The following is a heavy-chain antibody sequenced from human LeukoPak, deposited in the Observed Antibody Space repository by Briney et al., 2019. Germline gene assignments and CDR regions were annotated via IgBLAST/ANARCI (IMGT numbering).Heavy chain of an antibody. CDR2: IWYDGSNK. D-gene: IGHD4-17*01. CDR1: GFTFSSYG. V-gene: IGHV3-33*08. CDR3: ARDSGANSYGDYYYGMDV. J-gene: IGHJ6*02. Sequence: PGGSLRLSCAASGFTFSSYGMHWVRQAPGKGLEWVAVIWYDGSNKYYADSVKGRFTISRDNSKNTLYLQMNSLRAEDTAVYYCARDSGANSYGDYYYGMDVWGQGTTVTVSS.